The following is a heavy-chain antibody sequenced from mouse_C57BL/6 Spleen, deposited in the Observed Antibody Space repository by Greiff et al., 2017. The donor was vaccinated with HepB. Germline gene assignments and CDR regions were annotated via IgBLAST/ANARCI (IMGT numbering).Heavy chain of an antibody. CDR1: GFNIKDYY. D-gene: IGHD1-1*01. CDR3: TTPYSSSPYYFDY. V-gene: IGHV14-4*01. Sequence: VQLQQSGAELVRPGASVKLSCTASGFNIKDYYMHWVKQRPEQGLEWIGWIDPENGDTEYASKFQGKATITADTSSNTAYLQLSSLTSEDTAVYYCTTPYSSSPYYFDYWGQGTTLTVSS. J-gene: IGHJ2*01. CDR2: IDPENGDT.